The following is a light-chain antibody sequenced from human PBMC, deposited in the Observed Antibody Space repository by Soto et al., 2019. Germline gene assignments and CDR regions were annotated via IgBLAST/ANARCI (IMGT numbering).Light chain of an antibody. J-gene: IGKJ1*01. CDR1: QSISSNY. V-gene: IGKV3-20*01. CDR3: QHYDASPWT. Sequence: EIVLTQSPGTLSLSPGERATLSCRASQSISSNYVAWYQQKPGQAPRLLIYGAFARAAGIPGRFSGSASGTDFTLTISRLEPEDFAVYFCQHYDASPWTFGQGTKVEFK. CDR2: GAF.